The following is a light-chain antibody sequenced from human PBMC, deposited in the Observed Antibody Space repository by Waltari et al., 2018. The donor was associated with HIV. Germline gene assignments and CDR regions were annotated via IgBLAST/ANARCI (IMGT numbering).Light chain of an antibody. J-gene: IGLJ2*01. Sequence: QSVLTQPPSVSGAPGQRVTLSCTGSWSNIGTHEVHWYQQLPGTAPRLLIYNTNSRPSGVPDRFSGSKSGTSASLAINGLQAEDEADYYCQSSDSTLSGSVFGGGTKLTVV. V-gene: IGLV1-40*01. CDR3: QSSDSTLSGSV. CDR1: WSNIGTHE. CDR2: NTN.